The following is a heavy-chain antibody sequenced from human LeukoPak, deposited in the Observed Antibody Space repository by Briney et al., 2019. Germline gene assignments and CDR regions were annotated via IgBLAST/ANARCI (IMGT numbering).Heavy chain of an antibody. CDR3: ARGRVSSSSWQSVYYYYLYMDV. CDR1: GDSISMYY. J-gene: IGHJ6*03. Sequence: SETLSLTCSVSGDSISMYYWNWIRQPPGKGLEWIGYIDHTGSTNYNPSLNSRVTISRDTSTNHFSLKLSSVTAADTAVYFCARGRVSSSSWQSVYYYYLYMDVWGKGSTVTVSS. V-gene: IGHV4-59*01. CDR2: IDHTGST. D-gene: IGHD6-13*01.